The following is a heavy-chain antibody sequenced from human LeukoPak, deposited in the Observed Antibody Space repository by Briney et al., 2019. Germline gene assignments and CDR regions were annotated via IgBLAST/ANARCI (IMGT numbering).Heavy chain of an antibody. Sequence: SETLSLTCTVSGGSISSYYWSWIQQPPGKGLEWIGYIYYSGSTNYNPSLKSRVTISVKTSKNQFSLKLSSVTAADTAVYYCARGGWNKFDYWGQGTPVTVSS. J-gene: IGHJ4*02. CDR3: ARGGWNKFDY. CDR1: GGSISSYY. CDR2: IYYSGST. D-gene: IGHD3-22*01. V-gene: IGHV4-59*01.